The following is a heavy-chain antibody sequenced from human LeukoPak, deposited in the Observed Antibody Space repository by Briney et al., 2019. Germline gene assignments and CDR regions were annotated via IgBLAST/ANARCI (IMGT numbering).Heavy chain of an antibody. CDR3: ARLRYDSSGYYYDP. V-gene: IGHV3-74*01. J-gene: IGHJ5*02. D-gene: IGHD3-22*01. CDR2: INGNGDST. CDR1: GFTFRSHW. Sequence: GGSLRLSCAASGFTFRSHWMHWVRQAPGKGLVWVSRINGNGDSTLYADSVKGRFTISRDNAKNTLYLQLNSLRAEDTAVYYCARLRYDSSGYYYDPWGQGTLVTVSS.